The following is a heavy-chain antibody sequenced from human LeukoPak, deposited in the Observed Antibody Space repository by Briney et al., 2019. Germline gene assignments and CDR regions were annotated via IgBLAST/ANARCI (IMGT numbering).Heavy chain of an antibody. V-gene: IGHV5-51*01. CDR1: GYSFTSYW. Sequence: PGESLKISCKGSGYSFTSYWIGWVRQMPGKGLEWMGIIYPGDSDTRYSPSFQGQVTISADKSISTAYLQWSSLKASDTAMYYCARHSLSYYYDSSGYRDYWGQGTLVTVSS. CDR2: IYPGDSDT. CDR3: ARHSLSYYYDSSGYRDY. J-gene: IGHJ4*02. D-gene: IGHD3-22*01.